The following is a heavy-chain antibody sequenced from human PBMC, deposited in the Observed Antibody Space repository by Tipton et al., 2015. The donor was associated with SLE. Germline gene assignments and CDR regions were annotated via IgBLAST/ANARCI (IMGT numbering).Heavy chain of an antibody. D-gene: IGHD1-26*01. V-gene: IGHV4-59*01. CDR1: GGSISTYY. CDR2: IYYGGSG. J-gene: IGHJ6*02. Sequence: TLSLTCTVSGGSISTYYWSWIRQPPGKGLEWIGYIYYGGSGNYNPSLKSRVSISVDRSKNQFSLKLNSVTAADTAVYYCARAGYSGSYYGYYYYGMDVWGQGTTVTVSS. CDR3: ARAGYSGSYYGYYYYGMDV.